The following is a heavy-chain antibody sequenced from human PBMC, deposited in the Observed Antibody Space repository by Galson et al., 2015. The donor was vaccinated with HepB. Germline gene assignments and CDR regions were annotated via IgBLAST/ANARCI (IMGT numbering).Heavy chain of an antibody. Sequence: SLRLSCAASGFSFSSYAMNWVRQAPGKGLEWVSTISGSGADTYYADSVKGRFIISRDNSKNTLYLQMNSLRAEDTAVYYCAKNHDFWSGYYSFLSNWGQGALVTVSS. D-gene: IGHD3-3*01. CDR1: GFSFSSYA. CDR3: AKNHDFWSGYYSFLSN. J-gene: IGHJ4*02. CDR2: ISGSGADT. V-gene: IGHV3-23*01.